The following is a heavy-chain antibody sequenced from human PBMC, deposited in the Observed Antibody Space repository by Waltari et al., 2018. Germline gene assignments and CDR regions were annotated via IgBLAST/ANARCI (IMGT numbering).Heavy chain of an antibody. J-gene: IGHJ5*02. CDR1: GGSISSYY. D-gene: IGHD6-6*01. Sequence: QVQLQESGPGLVKPSETLSLTCTVSGGSISSYYWSWIRLPPGKGLEWIGYIYTSGSTNYIPARKRRVTISVDTSKNQFSLKLSSVTAADTAVYYCARDVAARIEGWCDPWGQGTLVTVSS. CDR2: IYTSGST. V-gene: IGHV4-4*09. CDR3: ARDVAARIEGWCDP.